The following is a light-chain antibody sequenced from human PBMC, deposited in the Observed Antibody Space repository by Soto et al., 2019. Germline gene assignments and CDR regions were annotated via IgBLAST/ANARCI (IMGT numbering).Light chain of an antibody. CDR3: QQRTNWQLT. V-gene: IGKV3-11*01. Sequence: EIVLTQSPATLSLSPGERATLSCRASQSVGKYLAWYQQRPGQAPRLLMFDVSYRATGTPARFSGSGSGTDFTLTSSSLEPEDFAVYSWQQRTNWQLTFGGGTRVEIK. J-gene: IGKJ4*01. CDR2: DVS. CDR1: QSVGKY.